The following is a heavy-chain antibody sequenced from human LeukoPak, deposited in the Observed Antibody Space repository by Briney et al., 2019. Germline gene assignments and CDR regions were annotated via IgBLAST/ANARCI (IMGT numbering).Heavy chain of an antibody. D-gene: IGHD1-26*01. CDR1: GFTFSSYA. V-gene: IGHV3-23*01. J-gene: IGHJ4*02. Sequence: QTGGSLRPSCAASGFTFSSYAMSWVRQAPGKGLEWVSAISGSGGSTYYADSVKGRFTISRDNSKNTLYLQMNSLRAEDTAVYYCAIRKGATSFDYWRQGTLVTVSS. CDR2: ISGSGGST. CDR3: AIRKGATSFDY.